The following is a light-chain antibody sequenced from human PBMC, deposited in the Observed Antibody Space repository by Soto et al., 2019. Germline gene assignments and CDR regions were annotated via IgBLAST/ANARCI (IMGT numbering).Light chain of an antibody. Sequence: AILLTQSPSSLSVSVGDRVTITCRASQGIDSSFAWYQQKPGKAPKLLIYAASSLQSGVPSRFSGSGSGTDFTLTISSLQPEDFATYYCQQLHDYPITFGQGTRLEI. CDR1: QGIDSS. CDR3: QQLHDYPIT. CDR2: AAS. J-gene: IGKJ5*01. V-gene: IGKV1D-13*01.